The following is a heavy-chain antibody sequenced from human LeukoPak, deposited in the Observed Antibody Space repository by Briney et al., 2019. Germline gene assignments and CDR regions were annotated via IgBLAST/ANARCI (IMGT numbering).Heavy chain of an antibody. V-gene: IGHV4-30-4*08. J-gene: IGHJ5*02. CDR2: IYYSGST. Sequence: PSQTLSLTCTVSGGSISSGHYYWSWIRQPPGKGLEWIGYIYYSGSTYYNPSLKSRVTISVDTSKNQFSLKLSSVTAADTAVYYCARDLGSGPWFGELKTTWGQGTLVTVSS. CDR3: ARDLGSGPWFGELKTT. CDR1: GGSISSGHYY. D-gene: IGHD3-10*01.